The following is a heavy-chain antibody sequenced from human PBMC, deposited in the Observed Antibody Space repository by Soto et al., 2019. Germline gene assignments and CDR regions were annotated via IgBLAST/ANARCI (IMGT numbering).Heavy chain of an antibody. CDR1: GFTFSSYA. Sequence: GGSLRLSCAASGFTFSSYAMSWVRQAPGKGLEWVSAISGSGGSTYYADSVKGRFTISRDNSKNTLYLQMNSLRAEDTAVYYCANLLGLNDAFDIWGQGTMVTVSS. CDR2: ISGSGGST. V-gene: IGHV3-23*01. J-gene: IGHJ3*02. CDR3: ANLLGLNDAFDI. D-gene: IGHD3-10*01.